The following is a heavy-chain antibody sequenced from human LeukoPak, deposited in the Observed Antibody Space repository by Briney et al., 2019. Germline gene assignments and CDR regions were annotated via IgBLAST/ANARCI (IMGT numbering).Heavy chain of an antibody. V-gene: IGHV4-34*01. CDR2: INHSGST. D-gene: IGHD3-22*01. CDR1: GGSISSYY. CDR3: ARGGLYYYDSSGPHDAFDI. J-gene: IGHJ3*02. Sequence: SETLSLTCTVSGGSISSYYWSWIRQPPGKGLEWIGEINHSGSTNYNPSLKSRVTISVDTSKNQFSLKLSSVTAADTAVYYCARGGLYYYDSSGPHDAFDIWGQGTMVTVSS.